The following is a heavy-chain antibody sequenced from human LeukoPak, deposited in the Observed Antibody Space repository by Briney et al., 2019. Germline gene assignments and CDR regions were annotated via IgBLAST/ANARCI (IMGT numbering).Heavy chain of an antibody. Sequence: ASVKVSCKASGYTFTSYDINRVRQAPGQGLEWMGWISAYNGNTNYAQKLQGRVTMTTDTSTNTAYMELRSLRSDDTAVYYCARGWGDYDAFDIWGQGTMVTVSS. V-gene: IGHV1-18*01. CDR1: GYTFTSYD. CDR2: ISAYNGNT. D-gene: IGHD3-10*01. CDR3: ARGWGDYDAFDI. J-gene: IGHJ3*02.